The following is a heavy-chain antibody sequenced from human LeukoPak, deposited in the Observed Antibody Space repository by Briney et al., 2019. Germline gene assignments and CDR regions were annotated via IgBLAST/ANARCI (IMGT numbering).Heavy chain of an antibody. J-gene: IGHJ4*02. D-gene: IGHD3-16*01. V-gene: IGHV4-31*03. Sequence: SETLSLTCTVSGGSISSGTHYYNWIRQHPGKGLEWIGYIYYTGITSYNPSLGSRVTMSVDTSMNQISLKVSSLTAADTAVYYCAASSGVTLGRFWGQGALVTVSS. CDR1: GGSISSGTHY. CDR2: IYYTGIT. CDR3: AASSGVTLGRF.